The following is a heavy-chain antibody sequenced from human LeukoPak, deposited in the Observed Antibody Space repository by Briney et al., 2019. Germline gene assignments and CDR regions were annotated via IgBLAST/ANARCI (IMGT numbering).Heavy chain of an antibody. CDR2: IIPIFGSS. D-gene: IGHD3-22*01. Sequence: SVKVSCKASGGTFNNYAINWVRQAPGQGLEWMGGIIPIFGSSNYAQKFQGRVTITADESTTTAYMELSSLRSEDTAVYYCARSTGYYYDSSGNDYWGQGTLVTVSS. CDR3: ARSTGYYYDSSGNDY. V-gene: IGHV1-69*13. J-gene: IGHJ4*02. CDR1: GGTFNNYA.